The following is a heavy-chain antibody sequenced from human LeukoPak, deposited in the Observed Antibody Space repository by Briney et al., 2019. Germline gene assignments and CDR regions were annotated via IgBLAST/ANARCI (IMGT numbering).Heavy chain of an antibody. CDR3: AREPLSGYYGFDY. V-gene: IGHV3-53*01. J-gene: IGHJ4*02. CDR1: GFIVSSHF. D-gene: IGHD3-9*01. Sequence: PGGSLRLSCAASGFIVSSHFMSCVRQAPGKGLEWVSVIYSGGRTYYADSVKGRFTISRDNSQNTVYLQLNSLRDEDTAKYYCAREPLSGYYGFDYWGQGAVVTVSS. CDR2: IYSGGRT.